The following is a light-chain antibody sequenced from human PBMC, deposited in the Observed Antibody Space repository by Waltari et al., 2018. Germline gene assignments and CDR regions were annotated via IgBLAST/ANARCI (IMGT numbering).Light chain of an antibody. CDR1: SRDVGGYNY. J-gene: IGLJ1*01. Sequence: QSALTQPAPVSGSPRQSITIPCTGTSRDVGGYNYVSWYQQHPGKAPKLMIYEVSNRPSGVSNRFSGSKSGNTASLTISGLQAEDEADYYCSSYTSSSTYVFGTGTKVTVL. CDR2: EVS. CDR3: SSYTSSSTYV. V-gene: IGLV2-14*01.